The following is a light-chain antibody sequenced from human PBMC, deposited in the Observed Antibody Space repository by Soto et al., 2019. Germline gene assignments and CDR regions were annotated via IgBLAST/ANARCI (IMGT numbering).Light chain of an antibody. CDR2: EVS. V-gene: IGLV2-14*01. Sequence: QSVLTQPASVSGSPGQSITISYTGTSSDVGGYNYVSWYQQHPGKAPKLMIYEVSNRPSGVSNRFSGSKSGNTASLTISGLQAEDEADYYCSSYTSSSTCFYVFGTGTKLTVL. CDR1: SSDVGGYNY. CDR3: SSYTSSSTCFYV. J-gene: IGLJ1*01.